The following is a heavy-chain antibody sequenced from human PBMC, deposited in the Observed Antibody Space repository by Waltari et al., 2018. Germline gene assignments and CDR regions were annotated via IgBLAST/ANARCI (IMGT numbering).Heavy chain of an antibody. CDR3: ARPGRVGGGSLMGLDY. V-gene: IGHV4-39*01. CDR2: FSYKGHT. CDR1: GGSISSTSYY. D-gene: IGHD2-15*01. J-gene: IGHJ4*02. Sequence: QLQLQESGPGLVKPSETLSLTCPVSGGSISSTSYYWGWIRQPPGKGLEWIGSFSYKGHTYYNPSLKSRVTISVDTSKNQFSLQLTSVTAADTAMYYCARPGRVGGGSLMGLDYWGQGTLVTVSS.